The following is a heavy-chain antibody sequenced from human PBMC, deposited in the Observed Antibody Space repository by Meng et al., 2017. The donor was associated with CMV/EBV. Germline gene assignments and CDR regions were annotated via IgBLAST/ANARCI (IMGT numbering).Heavy chain of an antibody. CDR1: GGSFSGYY. Sequence: QVQLQQWGAGLLQPSATLSLTCAVYGGSFSGYYWSWIRQPPGKGLEWIGEINHSGSTNYNPSLKSRVTISVDTSKNQFSLKLSSVTAADTAVHYCARVWDSGWDYWGQGTLVTVSS. CDR2: INHSGST. V-gene: IGHV4-34*01. D-gene: IGHD3-22*01. J-gene: IGHJ4*02. CDR3: ARVWDSGWDY.